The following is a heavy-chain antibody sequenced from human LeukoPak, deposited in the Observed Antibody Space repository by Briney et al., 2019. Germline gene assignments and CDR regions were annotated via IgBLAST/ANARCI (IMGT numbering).Heavy chain of an antibody. Sequence: GSLRLSCAASGFTFSHYEMNWVRPTPGKGLEWISLISASGGTTYYADSVKGRLTISRDNSKNSLYLQMNSLRAEDTPVYHCARVLGYYGSGNYYFDSWGQGTLVTVSS. D-gene: IGHD3-10*01. CDR3: ARVLGYYGSGNYYFDS. CDR2: ISASGGTT. CDR1: GFTFSHYE. J-gene: IGHJ4*02. V-gene: IGHV3-48*03.